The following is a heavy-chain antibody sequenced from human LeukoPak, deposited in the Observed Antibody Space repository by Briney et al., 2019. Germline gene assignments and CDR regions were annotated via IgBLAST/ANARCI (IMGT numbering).Heavy chain of an antibody. D-gene: IGHD4-17*01. CDR2: IYYSGST. V-gene: IGHV4-30-4*01. Sequence: PSQTLSLTCTVSGGSISSGDYYWSWIRQPPGKGLEWIGYIYYSGSTYYNPSLKSRVTISVDTSKNQFSLKLSSVTAADTAVYYCARVRSYGDYDGGFDYWGQGTLVTVSS. J-gene: IGHJ4*02. CDR1: GGSISSGDYY. CDR3: ARVRSYGDYDGGFDY.